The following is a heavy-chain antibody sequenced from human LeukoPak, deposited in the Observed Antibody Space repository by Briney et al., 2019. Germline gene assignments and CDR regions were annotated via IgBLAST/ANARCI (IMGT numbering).Heavy chain of an antibody. CDR1: GYSINSGYY. D-gene: IGHD1-26*01. CDR2: IYHSGST. J-gene: IGHJ4*02. V-gene: IGHV4-38-2*01. CDR3: ARLVGARSQADY. Sequence: PSETLSLTCAVSGYSINSGYYWGWIRQPPGKGLEWIGSIYHSGSTYYNPSLKSRVTISVDTSMNQFSLRLSSVTAADTAVYYCARLVGARSQADYWGQGTLVTVSS.